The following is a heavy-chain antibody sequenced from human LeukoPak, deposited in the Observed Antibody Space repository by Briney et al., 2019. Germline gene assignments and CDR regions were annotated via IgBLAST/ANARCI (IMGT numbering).Heavy chain of an antibody. J-gene: IGHJ6*02. D-gene: IGHD3-22*01. CDR3: ARVDYYDSSGYWGLSYYYGMDV. Sequence: GASVKVSCKASGYTFTSYDINWVRQATGQGLEWMGWMNPNSGNTGYAQKFQGRVTMTRNTSISTAYMELGSLRSDDTAVYYCARVDYYDSSGYWGLSYYYGMDVWGQGTTVTVSS. CDR2: MNPNSGNT. V-gene: IGHV1-8*01. CDR1: GYTFTSYD.